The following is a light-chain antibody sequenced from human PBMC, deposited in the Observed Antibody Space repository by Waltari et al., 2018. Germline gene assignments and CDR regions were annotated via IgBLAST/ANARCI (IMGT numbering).Light chain of an antibody. CDR2: GAS. Sequence: EIVLTQSPGTLSLSPGERATLSCRASQSVSSSDLAWYQQKPDQAPRLLIYGASSRATGIPDRFSGSGSGTDFTLTISRLEPEDFAVYYCQQYGSSPKTFGQGTKLEIK. J-gene: IGKJ2*01. V-gene: IGKV3-20*01. CDR3: QQYGSSPKT. CDR1: QSVSSSD.